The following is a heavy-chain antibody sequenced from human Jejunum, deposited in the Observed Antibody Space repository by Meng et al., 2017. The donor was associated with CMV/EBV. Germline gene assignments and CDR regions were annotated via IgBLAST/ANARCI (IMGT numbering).Heavy chain of an antibody. CDR2: IYSGDSST. Sequence: FINYGMSWVRQGPGKGLEWASVIYSGDSSTYYADSVKGRFTIYRDNSKNTLYLQINSLRADDTAVYYCAKVLNPPRMRFSYYGMDVWGQGTTVTVSS. J-gene: IGHJ6*02. CDR1: FINYG. CDR3: AKVLNPPRMRFSYYGMDV. V-gene: IGHV3-23*03. D-gene: IGHD3-10*01.